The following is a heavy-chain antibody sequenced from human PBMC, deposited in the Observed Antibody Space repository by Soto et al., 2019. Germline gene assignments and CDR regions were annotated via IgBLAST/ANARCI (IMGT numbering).Heavy chain of an antibody. J-gene: IGHJ5*02. Sequence: QVQLVQSGAEVKKPGASVKVSCKASGYTFTDYYMHWVRQAPGQGLEWMGWINPKSGGTNYAQNFQGWVTVNRDTSISTAYMELSRLTSDDTAVYYCARENSDSTTNWFDTWGQGTLVTVSS. D-gene: IGHD1-1*01. V-gene: IGHV1-2*04. CDR2: INPKSGGT. CDR3: ARENSDSTTNWFDT. CDR1: GYTFTDYY.